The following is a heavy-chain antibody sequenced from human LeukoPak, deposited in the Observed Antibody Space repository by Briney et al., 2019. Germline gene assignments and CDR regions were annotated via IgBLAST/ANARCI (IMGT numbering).Heavy chain of an antibody. CDR3: VSSSGQQLIPYDY. D-gene: IGHD6-13*01. Sequence: SGGSLRLSCAASGINVSTNYMTWIRQAPGKGLEWVSLIYGGGAAYYAESVRGRFIISSDNSKNTLFLQMNSLRAEDTAVYYCVSSSGQQLIPYDYWGQGTHVAVSS. CDR2: IYGGGAA. J-gene: IGHJ4*02. V-gene: IGHV3-66*02. CDR1: GINVSTNY.